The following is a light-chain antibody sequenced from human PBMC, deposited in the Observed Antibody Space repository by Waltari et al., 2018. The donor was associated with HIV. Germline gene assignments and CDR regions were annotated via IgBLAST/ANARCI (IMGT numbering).Light chain of an antibody. CDR1: QSVGNY. CDR2: GAS. CDR3: QQRSNWPIS. V-gene: IGKV3-11*01. J-gene: IGKJ5*01. Sequence: EIVLTQSPATLSLSPGERATLSCRASQSVGNYLAWYQQKPGQAPRLLMYGASSRATGIPARFSGSGSGTDFTLTISSLEPGDFGVYYCQQRSNWPISFGQGTRLEI.